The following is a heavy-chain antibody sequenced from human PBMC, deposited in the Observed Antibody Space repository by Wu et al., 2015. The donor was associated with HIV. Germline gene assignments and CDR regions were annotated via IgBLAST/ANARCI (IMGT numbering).Heavy chain of an antibody. D-gene: IGHD1-1*01. J-gene: IGHJ4*01. CDR3: AKELNWVHGAGIFDY. Sequence: QVQLVQSGAEVKKPGASVKVSCKASGYTFTSYYMHWVRQAPGQGLEWMGIINPSGGSTSYAQKFQGKSHHDQGTRPRAQVSHGAEQPEILRTHGRVYCAKELNWVHGAGIFDYWGQGNAGFTVSS. CDR1: GYTFTSYY. CDR2: INPSGGST. V-gene: IGHV1-46*01.